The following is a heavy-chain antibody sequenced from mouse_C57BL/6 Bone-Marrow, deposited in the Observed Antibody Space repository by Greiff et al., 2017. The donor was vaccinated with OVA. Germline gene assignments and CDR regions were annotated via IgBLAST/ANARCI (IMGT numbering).Heavy chain of an antibody. V-gene: IGHV5-6*01. D-gene: IGHD1-1*01. CDR3: ARHDGSSYSY. Sequence: EVKVVESGGDLVQPGGSLKLSCAASGFTFSSYGMSWVRQTPDKRLEWVATISSGGSYTYYPDSVKGRFTISRDNAKNTLYLQMSSLKSEDTAMYYCARHDGSSYSYWGQGTTLTVSS. CDR1: GFTFSSYG. J-gene: IGHJ2*01. CDR2: ISSGGSYT.